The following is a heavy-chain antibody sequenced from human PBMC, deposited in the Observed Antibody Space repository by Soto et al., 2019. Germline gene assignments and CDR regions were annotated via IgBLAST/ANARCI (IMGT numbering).Heavy chain of an antibody. CDR1: GGTFSSYA. D-gene: IGHD6-19*01. CDR2: IIPIFGTA. J-gene: IGHJ4*02. V-gene: IGHV1-69*13. Sequence: GASAKVSCKASGGTFSSYAIISLRQAPGQGLEWMGGIIPIFGTANYAQKFQGRVTITADESTSTAYMELSSLRSEDTAVYYCARWGSSGFDYWGQGTLVTVSS. CDR3: ARWGSSGFDY.